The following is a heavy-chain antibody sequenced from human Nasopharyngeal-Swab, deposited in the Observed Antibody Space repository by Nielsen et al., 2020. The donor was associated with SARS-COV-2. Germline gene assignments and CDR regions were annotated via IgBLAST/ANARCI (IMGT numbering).Heavy chain of an antibody. V-gene: IGHV4-30-4*01. Sequence: PGKGLEWIGYIYYSGSTYYNPSLKNRVTISVDTSKNQFSLKLSSVTAADTAVYYCARVLGEQWLVNYYYYMDVWGKGTTVTVSS. CDR3: ARVLGEQWLVNYYYYMDV. J-gene: IGHJ6*03. D-gene: IGHD6-19*01. CDR2: IYYSGST.